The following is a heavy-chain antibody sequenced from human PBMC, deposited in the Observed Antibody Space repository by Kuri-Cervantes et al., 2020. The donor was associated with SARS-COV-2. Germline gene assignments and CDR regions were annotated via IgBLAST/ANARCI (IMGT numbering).Heavy chain of an antibody. J-gene: IGHJ4*02. CDR3: AREGPHSSSSEVDY. CDR1: GFTFDSYS. D-gene: IGHD6-6*01. CDR2: ITGGGAYI. Sequence: GESLKISCAASGFTFDSYSMTWVRQAPGKGLEWVSSITGGGAYISYADSVKGRFTISRDNAKKSLYLKMNSLRREDTAIYYCAREGPHSSSSEVDYWGQGTLVTVSS. V-gene: IGHV3-21*01.